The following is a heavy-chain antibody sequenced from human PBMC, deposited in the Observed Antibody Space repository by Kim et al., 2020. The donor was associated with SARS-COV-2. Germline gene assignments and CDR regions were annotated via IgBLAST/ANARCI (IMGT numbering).Heavy chain of an antibody. D-gene: IGHD1-26*01. J-gene: IGHJ4*02. V-gene: IGHV3-9*01. CDR2: ISWNSGSI. CDR1: GFTFDDYA. CDR3: ARGGVGAIGKVDY. Sequence: GGSLRLSCAASGFTFDDYAMHWVRQAPGKGLEWVSGISWNSGSIGYADSVKGRFTISRDNAKNSLYLQMNSLRAEDTALYYCARGGVGAIGKVDYWGQG.